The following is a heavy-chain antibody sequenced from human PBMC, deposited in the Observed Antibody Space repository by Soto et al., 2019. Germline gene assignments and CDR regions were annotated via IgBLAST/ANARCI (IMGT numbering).Heavy chain of an antibody. V-gene: IGHV4-4*07. Sequence: QMHLQESGPGLVKPSETLSLTCTVSGGSISGYYWSWVRQPAGKGLGWVGRIYSDGTTNYSPSLKSRVTMSLDTSKDQFSLHLNSVTAADTAVYYCSRVGCSNSKCYTRGMDVWGQGTTVTVSS. CDR1: GGSISGYY. J-gene: IGHJ6*02. CDR2: IYSDGTT. D-gene: IGHD2-2*01. CDR3: SRVGCSNSKCYTRGMDV.